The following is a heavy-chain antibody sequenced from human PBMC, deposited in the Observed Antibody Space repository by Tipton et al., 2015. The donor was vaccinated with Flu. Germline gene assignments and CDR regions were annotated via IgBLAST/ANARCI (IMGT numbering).Heavy chain of an antibody. V-gene: IGHV3-48*04. CDR2: ISSSGSII. Sequence: SLRLSCAVSGFTFSRYGMSWVRQAPGKGLEWVSHISSSGSIINYADSVKGRFTISRDNAKNSLYLQMNSLRAEDTAAYYCARDHPPSITVLGEITDYFGMAVWGQGTTVTVSS. CDR3: ARDHPPSITVLGEITDYFGMAV. CDR1: GFTFSRYG. D-gene: IGHD3-3*01. J-gene: IGHJ6*02.